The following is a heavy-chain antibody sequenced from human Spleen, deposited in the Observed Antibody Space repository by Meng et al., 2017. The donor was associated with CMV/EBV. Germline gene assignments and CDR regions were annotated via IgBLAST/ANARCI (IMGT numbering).Heavy chain of an antibody. Sequence: SETLSLTCTVSGGSVSSGSYYWSWIRQPPGKGLEWIGYIYYSGSTNYNPSLKSRVTISVDTSKNQFSLKLSSVTAADTAVYYCARDRERLVGYYYYGMDVWGQGTTVTVSS. V-gene: IGHV4-61*01. CDR3: ARDRERLVGYYYYGMDV. J-gene: IGHJ6*02. CDR1: GGSVSSGSYY. CDR2: IYYSGST. D-gene: IGHD6-6*01.